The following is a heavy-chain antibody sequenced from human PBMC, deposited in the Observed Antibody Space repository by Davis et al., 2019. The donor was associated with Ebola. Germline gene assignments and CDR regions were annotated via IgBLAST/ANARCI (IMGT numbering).Heavy chain of an antibody. J-gene: IGHJ6*02. CDR2: INTDGTTT. CDR1: GFTFSNYW. CDR3: ARAPHCGGGVCNGFHYYGMDV. V-gene: IGHV3-74*01. D-gene: IGHD2-8*02. Sequence: GESLKISCAASGFTFSNYWIHWVRLAPGKGPVWVSRINTDGTTTTDADSVKGRFTISRDNAKNTLYLQMNSLRAEDTAVYYCARAPHCGGGVCNGFHYYGMDVWGQGTLVTVSS.